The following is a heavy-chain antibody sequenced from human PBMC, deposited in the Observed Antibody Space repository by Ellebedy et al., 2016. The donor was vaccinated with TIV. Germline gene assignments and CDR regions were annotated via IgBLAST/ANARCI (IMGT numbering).Heavy chain of an antibody. J-gene: IGHJ5*02. CDR2: IYPGDSDT. CDR1: GFTFSGSA. V-gene: IGHV5-51*01. D-gene: IGHD2-2*02. Sequence: GGSLRLXXAASGFTFSGSAMHWVRQASGKGLEWMGIIYPGDSDTRYSPSFQGQVTISADKSISTAYLQWSSLKASDTAMYYCARYQLLYGNWFNPWGQGTLVTVSS. CDR3: ARYQLLYGNWFNP.